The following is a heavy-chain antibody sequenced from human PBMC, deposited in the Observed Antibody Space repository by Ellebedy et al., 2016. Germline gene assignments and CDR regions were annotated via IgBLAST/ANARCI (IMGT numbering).Heavy chain of an antibody. V-gene: IGHV1-18*01. J-gene: IGHJ6*02. CDR2: IRVYNGDS. CDR3: AAAYCGGDCYGTYYYYYGMDV. Sequence: ASVKVSXKASGDTFTTYGISWVRQAPGQGLEWMGWIRVYNGDSNYAQKLQGRVSLTTDTSTITAYMELRSMGSDDTAVYYCAAAYCGGDCYGTYYYYYGMDVWGHGTTVTVTS. D-gene: IGHD2-21*02. CDR1: GDTFTTYG.